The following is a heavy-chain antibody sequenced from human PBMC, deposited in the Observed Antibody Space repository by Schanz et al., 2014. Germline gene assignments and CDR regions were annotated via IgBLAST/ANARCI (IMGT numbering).Heavy chain of an antibody. Sequence: QVQLVESGGGVVQPGRSLRLSCSASGFTLSSYGMHWVRQAPGKGLEWLAVIWFDGTNKYNADSVKGRFTISRDTSKNTLYLLLNSLRAEDTAVYYSARDRLECGAECYSVEVFEIWGQGTLVIVSS. CDR3: ARDRLECGAECYSVEVFEI. CDR2: IWFDGTNK. V-gene: IGHV3-33*01. J-gene: IGHJ4*02. CDR1: GFTLSSYG. D-gene: IGHD2-21*01.